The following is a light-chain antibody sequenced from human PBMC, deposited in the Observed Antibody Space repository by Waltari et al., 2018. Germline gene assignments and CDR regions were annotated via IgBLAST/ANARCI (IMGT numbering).Light chain of an antibody. CDR2: EVT. CDR3: SSYVGSDNVV. J-gene: IGLJ3*02. Sequence: QSALTQPPSASGSPGPSVTFPCTGTSSAVGGYNYVSGYQQHPGKAPNRMLYEVTKRPSGVPDRFSGSKSGNTASLTVSGLQAEDEADYYCSSYVGSDNVVFGGGTKLTVL. V-gene: IGLV2-8*01. CDR1: SSAVGGYNY.